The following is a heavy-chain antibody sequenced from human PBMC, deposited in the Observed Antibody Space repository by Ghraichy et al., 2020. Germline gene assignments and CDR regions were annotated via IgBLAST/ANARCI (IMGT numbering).Heavy chain of an antibody. CDR1: GFTFSSYS. J-gene: IGHJ3*02. CDR3: ARGLSRQLVPAFDI. CDR2: ISSSSTYI. Sequence: GGSLRLSCAASGFTFSSYSMNWVRQAPGKGLEWVSSISSSSTYIYYADSVKGRFTISRDNAKNSLYLQMNSLRAEDTAVYYCARGLSRQLVPAFDIWGQGTMVTVSS. D-gene: IGHD6-6*01. V-gene: IGHV3-21*01.